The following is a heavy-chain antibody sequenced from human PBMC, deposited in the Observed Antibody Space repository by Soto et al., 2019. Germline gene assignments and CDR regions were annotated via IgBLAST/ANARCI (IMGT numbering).Heavy chain of an antibody. V-gene: IGHV1-18*01. CDR1: GYIFVNYG. J-gene: IGHJ6*02. CDR3: VMVDNYVTPTPQDV. Sequence: QVQLVQSGDEVKKPGASVKVSCKASGYIFVNYGIAWVRQAPGQGLEWMGWISPYTGNTHSATKVQGRLTMTTDTSTSSAYMNLGSLTSDDTAVYYCVMVDNYVTPTPQDVWGQGTTVTVSS. D-gene: IGHD3-16*01. CDR2: ISPYTGNT.